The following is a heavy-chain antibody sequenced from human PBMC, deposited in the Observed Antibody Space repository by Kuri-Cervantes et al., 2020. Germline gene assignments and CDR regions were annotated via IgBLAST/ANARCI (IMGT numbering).Heavy chain of an antibody. CDR2: IIPIFGTA. CDR3: ARAMVRGVIQCPGY. V-gene: IGHV1-69*13. J-gene: IGHJ4*02. CDR1: GGTFSSYA. D-gene: IGHD3-10*01. Sequence: SVKVSCKASGGTFSSYAISWVRQAPGQGLEWMGGIIPIFGTANYAQKFQGRVTITADESTSTAYMELSRLRSDDTAVYYCARAMVRGVIQCPGYWGQGTLVTVSS.